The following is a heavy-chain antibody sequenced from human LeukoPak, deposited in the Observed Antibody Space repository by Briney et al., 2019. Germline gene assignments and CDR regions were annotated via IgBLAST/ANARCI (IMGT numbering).Heavy chain of an antibody. J-gene: IGHJ4*02. V-gene: IGHV4-61*02. CDR2: IYTSGST. CDR1: GDSISSGGYS. CDR3: ASEGQLVPTFDY. D-gene: IGHD6-13*01. Sequence: SETLSLTCAVSGDSISSGGYSWSWIRQPAGKGLEWIGRIYTSGSTNYNPSLKSRVTMSVDTSKNQFSLKLSSVTAADTAVYYCASEGQLVPTFDYWGQGTLVTVSS.